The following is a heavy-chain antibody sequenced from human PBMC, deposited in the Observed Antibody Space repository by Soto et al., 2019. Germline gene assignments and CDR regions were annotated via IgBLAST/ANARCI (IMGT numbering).Heavy chain of an antibody. J-gene: IGHJ3*02. CDR1: GFTFRTYG. CDR2: IWNDGSTK. V-gene: IGHV3-33*01. CDR3: ARVLRYFDWDYAFDI. Sequence: QVQLVESGGGVVQPGRSLRLSCAASGFTFRTYGMHWVRQAPGKGLEWVAVIWNDGSTKYYADSVKGRFTISRDDSKNTLYLQMNSLRAEDTAVYDCARVLRYFDWDYAFDIWGQGTMVTVSS. D-gene: IGHD3-9*01.